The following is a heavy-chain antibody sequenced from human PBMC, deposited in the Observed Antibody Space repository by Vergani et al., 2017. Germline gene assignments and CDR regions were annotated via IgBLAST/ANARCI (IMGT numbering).Heavy chain of an antibody. J-gene: IGHJ6*02. CDR1: GYTFTSYG. V-gene: IGHV1-18*01. CDR2: ISGYNGNT. D-gene: IGHD5-12*01. Sequence: QDQLVQSGGEVKKPGASMKVSCKVSGYTFTSYGISWVRQAPGQGLEWLGWISGYNGNTNYAQRFQDRVTMTTDTSTSTAYLEVRSLKSDDTAVYYCSRTTISYYYYGMDVWGQGTTVTVSS. CDR3: SRTTISYYYYGMDV.